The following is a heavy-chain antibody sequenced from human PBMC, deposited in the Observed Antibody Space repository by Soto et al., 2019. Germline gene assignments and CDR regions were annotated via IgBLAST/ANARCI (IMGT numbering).Heavy chain of an antibody. CDR1: GFTFSGYP. CDR2: VDSGGIT. CDR3: AKYSAPGSRYFDF. D-gene: IGHD6-13*01. J-gene: IGHJ4*02. Sequence: XGSLRLSCAASGFTFSGYPMTWVRRAPGQGLEWVSTVDSGGITYYPDSVKGRFTISRDNSKNTLYLQMNSLRAEDTATYYCAKYSAPGSRYFDFWGQGTLVTVSS. V-gene: IGHV3-23*01.